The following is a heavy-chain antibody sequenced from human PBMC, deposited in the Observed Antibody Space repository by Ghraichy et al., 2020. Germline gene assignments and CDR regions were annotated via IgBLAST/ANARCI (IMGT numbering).Heavy chain of an antibody. D-gene: IGHD1-1*01. CDR1: GFTFSIYS. CDR2: ISSSSNYI. Sequence: LSLTCAASGFTFSIYSMNWVRQAPGKGLEWVSSISSSSNYIYYEDSVKGRFTISRDNAKNSLYLQMNSLRAEDTAVYYCARKRDWNPFDYWGQGTLVTVSS. CDR3: ARKRDWNPFDY. V-gene: IGHV3-21*01. J-gene: IGHJ4*02.